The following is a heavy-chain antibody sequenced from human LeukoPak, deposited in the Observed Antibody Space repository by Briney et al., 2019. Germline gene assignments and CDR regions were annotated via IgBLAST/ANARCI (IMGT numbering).Heavy chain of an antibody. D-gene: IGHD4-17*01. CDR2: IYTSGST. CDR1: GASVSRGSFY. Sequence: PSETLSLTCTVSGASVSRGSFYWSWIRQPAGKGLEWIGRIYTSGSTNYNPSLKSRVTMSVDTSKNQFSLKLSSVTAADTAVYYCARVISDYGDYGAFNWFDPWGQGTLVTVSS. CDR3: ARVISDYGDYGAFNWFDP. J-gene: IGHJ5*02. V-gene: IGHV4-61*02.